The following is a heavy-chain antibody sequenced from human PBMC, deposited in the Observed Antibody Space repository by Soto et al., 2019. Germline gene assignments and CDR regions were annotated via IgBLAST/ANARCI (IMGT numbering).Heavy chain of an antibody. CDR3: ARDPHVDTAMVRSFDY. CDR1: GYTFTSYG. V-gene: IGHV1-18*01. CDR2: ISAYNGNT. D-gene: IGHD5-18*01. Sequence: QVQLVQSGAEVKKPGASVKVSCKASGYTFTSYGISWVRQAPGQGLEWMGWISAYNGNTNYAQKLQGRVTITTDTSTSRAYMELRRLRSDDTAVYYCARDPHVDTAMVRSFDYWGQGTLVTVSS. J-gene: IGHJ4*02.